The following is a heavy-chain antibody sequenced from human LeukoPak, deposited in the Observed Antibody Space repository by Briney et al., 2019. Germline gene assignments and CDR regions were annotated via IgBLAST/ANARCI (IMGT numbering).Heavy chain of an antibody. V-gene: IGHV3-23*01. J-gene: IGHJ5*02. D-gene: IGHD3-10*01. CDR1: GFTFSSYE. Sequence: GGSLRLSCAASGFTFSSYEMNWVRQAPGKGLEWVSAISGSGGSTYYADSVKGRFTISRDNSKNTLYLQMNSLRAEDTAVYYCAKEFSRGSGIKNWFDPWGQGTLVTVSS. CDR2: ISGSGGST. CDR3: AKEFSRGSGIKNWFDP.